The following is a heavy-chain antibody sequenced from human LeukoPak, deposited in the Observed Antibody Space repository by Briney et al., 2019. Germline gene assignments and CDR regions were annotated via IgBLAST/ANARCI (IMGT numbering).Heavy chain of an antibody. Sequence: SVKVSCKASGGTFRSYAISWVRQATGQGLEWMGRIIPIFGTTNYAQKFQGRVTITTDESTSTAYMELSSLRSEDTAVYYCARGRWIQLWSSYYYYYMDVWGKGTTVTVSS. CDR1: GGTFRSYA. D-gene: IGHD5-18*01. CDR3: ARGRWIQLWSSYYYYYMDV. J-gene: IGHJ6*03. CDR2: IIPIFGTT. V-gene: IGHV1-69*05.